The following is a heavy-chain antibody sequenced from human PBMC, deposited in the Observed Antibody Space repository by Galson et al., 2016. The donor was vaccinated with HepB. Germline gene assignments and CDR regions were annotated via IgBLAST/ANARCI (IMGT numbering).Heavy chain of an antibody. CDR2: IDWGDDK. CDR3: ERGRSHGWGRFYLDY. Sequence: PALVKPTQTLTLPCTFSGFSLRTTEMCVTWIRQPPGRALEWPAQIDWGDDKYYSTSLKASHTISKDTSENQVVLTMTNMDPGDKATYNCERGRSHGWGRFYLDYWGQGILVTVSS. J-gene: IGHJ4*02. CDR1: GFSLRTTEMC. D-gene: IGHD3-10*01. V-gene: IGHV2-70*01.